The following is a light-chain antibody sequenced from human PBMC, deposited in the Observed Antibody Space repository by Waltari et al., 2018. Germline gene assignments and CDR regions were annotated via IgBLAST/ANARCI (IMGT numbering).Light chain of an antibody. CDR1: SSNIGPYY. V-gene: IGLV1-47*01. J-gene: IGLJ3*02. Sequence: QSVLTQPPSTSGTPGQRVTISCSGSSSNIGPYYVYWYHQLPGTAPKLLLYRKNPRPSGVPDRFSGSKSGTSASLAISGLRSEDEADYYCATWDDSLTAWVFGGGTKLTVL. CDR3: ATWDDSLTAWV. CDR2: RKN.